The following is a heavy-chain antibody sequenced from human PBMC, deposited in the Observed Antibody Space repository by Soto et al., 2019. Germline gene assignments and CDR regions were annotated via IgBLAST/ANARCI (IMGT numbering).Heavy chain of an antibody. D-gene: IGHD3-22*01. Sequence: TSETLSLTCAVSGGSISSSNWWSWVRQPPGKGLEWIGEIYHSGSTNYNPSLKSRVTISVDKSKNQFSLKLSSVTAADTAVYYCAREDPNYYDSSGYDYWGQGTLVTVSS. V-gene: IGHV4-4*02. CDR1: GGSISSSNW. CDR3: AREDPNYYDSSGYDY. J-gene: IGHJ4*02. CDR2: IYHSGST.